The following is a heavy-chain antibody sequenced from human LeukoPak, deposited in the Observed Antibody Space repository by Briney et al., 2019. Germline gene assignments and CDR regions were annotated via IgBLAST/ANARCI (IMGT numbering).Heavy chain of an antibody. CDR2: ISGYNGDT. CDR1: GYTFTSYG. V-gene: IGHV1-18*01. CDR3: ARCYGSGRWALDI. D-gene: IGHD3-10*01. J-gene: IGHJ3*02. Sequence: ASVKVSCKASGYTFTSYGISWVRQAPGQGLEWMGWISGYNGDTKYAQKVQGRVTMTTDKFTSTAYMELRSLRSDDTAVYYCARCYGSGRWALDIRGQGTMVTVSS.